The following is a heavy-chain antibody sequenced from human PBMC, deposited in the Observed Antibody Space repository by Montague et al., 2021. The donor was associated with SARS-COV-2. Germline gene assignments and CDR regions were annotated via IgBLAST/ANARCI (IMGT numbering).Heavy chain of an antibody. CDR3: AKDWGGSMDV. Sequence: SLRLSCAASGFTFSSYAMSWVRQAPGKGLEWVSAISGSGGSTYYADSLKGRFTISRDNSKNTLYLQMNSLRAEDTFVYYCAKDWGGSMDVWGQGTTVTVSS. D-gene: IGHD2-21*01. CDR2: ISGSGGST. J-gene: IGHJ6*02. CDR1: GFTFSSYA. V-gene: IGHV3-23*01.